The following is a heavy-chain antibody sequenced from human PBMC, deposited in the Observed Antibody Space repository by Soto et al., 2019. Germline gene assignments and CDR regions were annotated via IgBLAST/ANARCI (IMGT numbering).Heavy chain of an antibody. V-gene: IGHV5-51*01. Sequence: PXEXLKISCKSSGYXFTSYLIVWVRHMPGKGLELMGIIYPGDSDTRYSPSFQGQVTMSADKSIRTAYLQWSSMKASDTAMYYCASNAGVRYFEWSPKVWGQGTLVPVS. CDR3: ASNAGVRYFEWSPKV. CDR1: GYXFTSYL. D-gene: IGHD3-9*01. J-gene: IGHJ4*02. CDR2: IYPGDSDT.